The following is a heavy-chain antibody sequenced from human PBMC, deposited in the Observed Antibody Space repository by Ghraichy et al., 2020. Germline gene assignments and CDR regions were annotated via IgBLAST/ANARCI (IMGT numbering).Heavy chain of an antibody. J-gene: IGHJ4*02. V-gene: IGHV4-39*01. CDR1: GGSISSNSYY. CDR3: ARHLAGRGFDY. D-gene: IGHD6-13*01. Sequence: SETLSLTCTVSGGSISSNSYYWGWIRQPPGQGLEWIGSIYYGGSPYYNPSLKSRVTISADTSKNQFSLKLSSVTAADTAVYYCARHLAGRGFDYWGQGTRVTVSS. CDR2: IYYGGSP.